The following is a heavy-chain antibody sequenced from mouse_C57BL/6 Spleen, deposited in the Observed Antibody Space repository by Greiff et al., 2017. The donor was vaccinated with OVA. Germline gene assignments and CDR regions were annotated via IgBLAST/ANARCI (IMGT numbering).Heavy chain of an antibody. Sequence: VQLQQSGAELMKPGASVKLSCKATGYTFTGYWIEWVKQRPGHGLEWIGEILPGSGSTNYNQKFKGKATLTVDKSSSTAYMQLSSLTSEDSAVYYCAIDGYYPYYFDYWGQGTALTVSS. CDR3: AIDGYYPYYFDY. D-gene: IGHD2-3*01. J-gene: IGHJ2*01. CDR1: GYTFTGYW. CDR2: ILPGSGST. V-gene: IGHV1-9*01.